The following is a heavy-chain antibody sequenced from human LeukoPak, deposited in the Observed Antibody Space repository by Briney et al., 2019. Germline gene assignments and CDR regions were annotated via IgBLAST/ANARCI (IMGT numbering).Heavy chain of an antibody. CDR1: SGSISSFY. CDR3: ARNLDYGDPLVSDS. D-gene: IGHD4-17*01. V-gene: IGHV4-59*01. J-gene: IGHJ4*02. Sequence: SETLSLTCTVSSGSISSFYWSWIRQSPGKGLEWIGYIYYRGNTNYNPSLKSRVTISVDMSKNQFSLKLSSVTAADTAVYYCARNLDYGDPLVSDSWGQGTLVTVSS. CDR2: IYYRGNT.